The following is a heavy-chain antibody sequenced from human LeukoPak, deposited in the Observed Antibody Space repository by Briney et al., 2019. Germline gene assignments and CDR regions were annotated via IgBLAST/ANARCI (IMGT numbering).Heavy chain of an antibody. CDR2: ISAYNGNT. J-gene: IGHJ3*02. CDR1: GYTFTSYG. V-gene: IGHV1-18*01. Sequence: ASVKVSCKASGYTFTSYGISWVRQAPGQGLEWMGWISAYNGNTNYAQKLQGRVTMTTDTSTSTAYMELRSLGSEDTAVYYCARGRDGYNDQDAFDIWGQGTMVTVSS. CDR3: ARGRDGYNDQDAFDI. D-gene: IGHD5-24*01.